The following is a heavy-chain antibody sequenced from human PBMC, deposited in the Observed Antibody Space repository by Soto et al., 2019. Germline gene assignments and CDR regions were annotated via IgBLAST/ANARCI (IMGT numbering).Heavy chain of an antibody. CDR1: GFTFSSYA. CDR2: ISGRGDST. V-gene: IGHV3-23*01. CDR3: ARRGSGSYYDC. J-gene: IGHJ4*02. Sequence: EVQLLESGGGLVQPGGSLRLSCAASGFTFSSYAMRWVRQAPGKGLEWVSAISGRGDSTYYADSVKGLFTISRDNPKNTLYLQMSSLRAEDTARYSCARRGSGSYYDCWGQGTLVTFSS. D-gene: IGHD1-26*01.